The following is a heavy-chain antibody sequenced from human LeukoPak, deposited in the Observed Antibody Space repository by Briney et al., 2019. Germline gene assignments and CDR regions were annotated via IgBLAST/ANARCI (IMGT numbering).Heavy chain of an antibody. J-gene: IGHJ5*02. V-gene: IGHV3-7*01. CDR3: ARELGQPKYYDFWSGYYNGWFDP. D-gene: IGHD3-3*01. CDR1: GFTFSSYW. Sequence: QPGGSLRLSCAASGFTFSSYWMSWVRQAPGKGLEWVANIKQDGSEKYYVDSVKGRFTISRDNAKNSLYLQMNSLRAEDTVVYYCARELGQPKYYDFWSGYYNGWFDPWGQGTLVTVSS. CDR2: IKQDGSEK.